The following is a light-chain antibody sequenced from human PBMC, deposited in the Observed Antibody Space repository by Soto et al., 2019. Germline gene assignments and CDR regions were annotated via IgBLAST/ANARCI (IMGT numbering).Light chain of an antibody. CDR2: TNT. J-gene: IGLJ1*01. CDR1: SSNVGGNP. CDR3: ASWDDSLNGPV. Sequence: QSVLTQPRSASGTPGQSVTISCSGSSSNVGGNPVNWYQHVPTTAPKLLIYTNTQRPSGVPDRFSGSKSGTSASLAISGLQYEDEADYYCASWDDSLNGPVFGNGTKLTV. V-gene: IGLV1-44*01.